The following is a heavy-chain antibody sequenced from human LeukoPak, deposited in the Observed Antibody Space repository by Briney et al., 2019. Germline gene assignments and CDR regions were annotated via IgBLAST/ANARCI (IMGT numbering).Heavy chain of an antibody. Sequence: PGESLKISCKGSGYSFTSYWFAWVRQMPGKGLEWMGIIYPGDSDTRYSPSFQGQVTISADKSISTAYLQWSSLKASDTAMYYCARQPYSTVTSHFDYWGQGTLVTVSS. CDR1: GYSFTSYW. CDR2: IYPGDSDT. J-gene: IGHJ4*02. D-gene: IGHD4-17*01. CDR3: ARQPYSTVTSHFDY. V-gene: IGHV5-51*01.